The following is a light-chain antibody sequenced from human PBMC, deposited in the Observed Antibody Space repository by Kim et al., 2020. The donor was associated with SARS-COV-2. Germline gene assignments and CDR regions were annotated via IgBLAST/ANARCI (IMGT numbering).Light chain of an antibody. Sequence: DIQMTQSPSTLSASVGDTVTIKCRASQSINPWLAWYQQKPGKAPKVLIYRESTLASGVPSRFSGSDSGAEFTLTISSLQPDDFATYYCQQYQSFPYTFGQGTKLEI. CDR2: RES. J-gene: IGKJ2*01. CDR3: QQYQSFPYT. CDR1: QSINPW. V-gene: IGKV1-5*03.